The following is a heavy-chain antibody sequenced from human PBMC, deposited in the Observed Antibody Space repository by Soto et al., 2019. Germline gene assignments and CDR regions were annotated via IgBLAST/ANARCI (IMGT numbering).Heavy chain of an antibody. Sequence: VQQLQSGTEVKKPGSSVKVSCRASGDTLSKHGFSWVRQAPGQGLEWMGGIIPVFGTVKSAQKFQGRVTSTADDSTNTAYRELSSLGSEDTAVYYCGRETYHDTTGHYLRGGVYWGQGTLVIVSS. CDR1: GDTLSKHG. J-gene: IGHJ4*02. D-gene: IGHD3-22*01. CDR2: IIPVFGTV. V-gene: IGHV1-69*01. CDR3: GRETYHDTTGHYLRGGVY.